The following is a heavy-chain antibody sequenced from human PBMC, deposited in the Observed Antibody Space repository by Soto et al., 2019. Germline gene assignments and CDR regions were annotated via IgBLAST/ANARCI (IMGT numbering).Heavy chain of an antibody. J-gene: IGHJ3*01. V-gene: IGHV3-33*01. D-gene: IGHD3-10*01. CDR2: IWYDGSNK. CDR3: AREFPYGIPRGHV. CDR1: GFTFSSYG. Sequence: GGSLRLSCAASGFTFSSYGMHWVRQAPGKGLEWVAVIWYDGSNKYYADSVKGRFTISRDNSKNTLYLQMNSLRAEDTAVYYCAREFPYGIPRGHVWGQGTMVTVSS.